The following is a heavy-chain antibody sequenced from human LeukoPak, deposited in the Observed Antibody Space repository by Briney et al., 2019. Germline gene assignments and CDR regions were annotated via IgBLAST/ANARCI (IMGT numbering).Heavy chain of an antibody. CDR3: AREVRDGYFDY. J-gene: IGHJ4*02. Sequence: GGSLRLSCAACGFTFSSYGMHLVRQAPGKGLEWVAVIWYDGSNKYYADSVKGRFTISRDNSKNTLYLQMNSLRAEDTAVYYCAREVRDGYFDYWGQGTLVTVSS. D-gene: IGHD2-21*01. V-gene: IGHV3-33*01. CDR1: GFTFSSYG. CDR2: IWYDGSNK.